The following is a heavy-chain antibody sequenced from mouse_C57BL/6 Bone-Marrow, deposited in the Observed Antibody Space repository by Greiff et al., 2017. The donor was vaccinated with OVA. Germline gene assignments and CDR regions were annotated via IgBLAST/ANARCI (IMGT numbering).Heavy chain of an antibody. V-gene: IGHV2-6*01. CDR2: IWGVGST. D-gene: IGHD1-1*01. CDR3: ASGGTTVVAPGGFAY. J-gene: IGHJ3*01. Sequence: VQLKESGPGLVAPSQSLSITCTVSGFSLTSYGVDWVRQSPGKGLEWLGVIWGVGSTNYNSALKSRLSISKDNSKSQVFLKMNSLQTDDTAMYYCASGGTTVVAPGGFAYWGQGTLVTVSA. CDR1: GFSLTSYG.